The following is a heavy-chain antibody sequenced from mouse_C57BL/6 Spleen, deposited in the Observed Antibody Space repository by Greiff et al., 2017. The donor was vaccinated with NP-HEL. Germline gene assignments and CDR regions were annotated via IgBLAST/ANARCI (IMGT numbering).Heavy chain of an antibody. CDR1: GFTFSDAW. CDR2: IRNKANNHAT. V-gene: IGHV6-6*01. CDR3: VRFYYYGSRFDY. J-gene: IGHJ2*01. D-gene: IGHD1-1*01. Sequence: EVQVVESGGGLVQPGGSMKLSCAASGFTFSDAWMDWVRQSPEKGLEWVAEIRNKANNHATYYAESVKGRFTISRDDSKSSVYLQMNSLRAEDTGIYYCVRFYYYGSRFDYWGQGTTLTVSS.